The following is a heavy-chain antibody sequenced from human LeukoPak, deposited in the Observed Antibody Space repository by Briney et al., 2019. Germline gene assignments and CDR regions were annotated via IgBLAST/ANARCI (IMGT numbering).Heavy chain of an antibody. CDR2: ISAGGGAT. CDR1: GFTFSSYA. CDR3: AKDGCSSPYYFDY. V-gene: IGHV3-23*01. Sequence: PGGSLRLSCAASGFTFSSYAMSWVRQAPGKGPEWVSAISAGGGATYYADSVKGRFTISRDNSKNTLYLQMNSLRAEDTAIYYCAKDGCSSPYYFDYWGRGTLVTVYS. J-gene: IGHJ4*02. D-gene: IGHD5-18*01.